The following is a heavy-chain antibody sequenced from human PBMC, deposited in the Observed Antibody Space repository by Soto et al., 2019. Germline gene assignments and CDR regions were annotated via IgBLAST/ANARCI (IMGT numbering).Heavy chain of an antibody. CDR3: ARGLGYCTNGVCYANGFDP. CDR2: MNPNSGNT. J-gene: IGHJ5*02. V-gene: IGHV1-8*01. D-gene: IGHD2-8*01. Sequence: RASVKVSCKASGYTFTSYDINWVRQATGQGLEWMGWMNPNSGNTGYAQKFQGRVTMTRNTSISTAYMELSSLRSEDTAVYYCARGLGYCTNGVCYANGFDPWGQGALVTVSS. CDR1: GYTFTSYD.